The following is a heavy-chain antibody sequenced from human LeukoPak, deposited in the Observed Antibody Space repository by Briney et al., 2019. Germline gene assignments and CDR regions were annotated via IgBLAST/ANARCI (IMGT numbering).Heavy chain of an antibody. D-gene: IGHD3-16*01. CDR3: ASYVWGRHFDY. Sequence: PGGSLRLSCAASGFTFSTFAMIWVRQPPGKGLEWIGYIYYSGSTNYNPSLKSRVTISVDTSKNQFSLKLSSVTAADTAVYYCASYVWGRHFDYWGQGTLVTVSS. CDR1: GFTFSTFA. V-gene: IGHV4-59*01. J-gene: IGHJ4*02. CDR2: IYYSGST.